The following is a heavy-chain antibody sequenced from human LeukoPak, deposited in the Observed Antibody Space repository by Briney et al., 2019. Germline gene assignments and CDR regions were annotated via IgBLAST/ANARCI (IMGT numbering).Heavy chain of an antibody. CDR3: ARVGDLTVTPDY. J-gene: IGHJ4*02. D-gene: IGHD4-17*01. CDR2: IYTSGST. Sequence: SQTLSLTCTVSGGSISSGSYYWSWIRQPAGEGLEWIGRIYTSGSTNYNPSLKSRVTISVDTSKNQFSLKLSSVTAADTAVYYCARVGDLTVTPDYWGQGTLVTVSS. CDR1: GGSISSGSYY. V-gene: IGHV4-61*02.